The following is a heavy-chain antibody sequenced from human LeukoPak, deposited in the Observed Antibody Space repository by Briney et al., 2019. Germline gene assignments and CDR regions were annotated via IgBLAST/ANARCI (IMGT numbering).Heavy chain of an antibody. CDR2: INPNSGGT. V-gene: IGHV1-2*02. D-gene: IGHD3-10*01. Sequence: ASVKVSCKASGYTFAGNYIHWVRQAPGQGLEWMGWINPNSGGTKYDQKFQGRVIMTRDTSITTVYMELSGLRSDDTAIYYCARGDYYGSPKTVAAWGQGTLVTVSS. J-gene: IGHJ5*02. CDR1: GYTFAGNY. CDR3: ARGDYYGSPKTVAA.